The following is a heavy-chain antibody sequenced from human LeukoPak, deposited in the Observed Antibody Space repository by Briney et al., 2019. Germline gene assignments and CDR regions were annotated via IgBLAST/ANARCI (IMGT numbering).Heavy chain of an antibody. J-gene: IGHJ4*02. V-gene: IGHV4-30-4*01. CDR2: IYYGGST. D-gene: IGHD3-3*01. CDR3: ARILFWSGFYGDC. CDR1: GGSLSSGDYY. Sequence: PSETLSLTCTVSGGSLSSGDYYWSWIRQPPGKGLEWIGYIYYGGSTSYKSSLKSRITMSVDTSKNQFSLKLSSVTAADTAVYYCARILFWSGFYGDCWGQGTLVTVSS.